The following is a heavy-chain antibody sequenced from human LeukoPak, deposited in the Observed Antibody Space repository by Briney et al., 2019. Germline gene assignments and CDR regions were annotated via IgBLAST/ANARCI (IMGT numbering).Heavy chain of an antibody. J-gene: IGHJ4*02. V-gene: IGHV3-69-1*01. CDR2: VSDSRDV. CDR3: TRDGLHTAHFDY. Sequence: PGGSLRLSCAASRFTVSSNYMNWVRRAPGKGLEWVSTVSDSRDVHYSDSVKGRFTISRDNARNSLYLQMNSLRDEDTAVYYCTRDGLHTAHFDYWGQGTLVTVSS. D-gene: IGHD5-18*01. CDR1: RFTVSSNY.